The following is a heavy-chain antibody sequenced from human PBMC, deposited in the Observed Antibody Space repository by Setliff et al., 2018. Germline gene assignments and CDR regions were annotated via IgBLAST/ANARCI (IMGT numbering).Heavy chain of an antibody. CDR3: ARRGERFFNWFDP. V-gene: IGHV5-51*01. J-gene: IGHJ5*02. D-gene: IGHD2-21*01. CDR1: GYSFTDYW. Sequence: GESLKISCKGSGYSFTDYWIAWVRQTPGKGLEWMGTIYPGNADTRYSPSFQGQVTISTDTSINTAFLQWNNLKASDTAAYYCARRGERFFNWFDPWGQGTLVTVSS. CDR2: IYPGNADT.